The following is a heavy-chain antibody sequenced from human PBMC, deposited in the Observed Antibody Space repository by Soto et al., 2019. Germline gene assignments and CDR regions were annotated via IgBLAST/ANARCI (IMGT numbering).Heavy chain of an antibody. CDR3: ARRNWNLGCKDV. V-gene: IGHV6-1*01. Sequence: SQTLSLTCAISGYRVSSNSAAWNWIRQSPSRGLEWLGRTYYRSKWYNDYAVSVKSRITINPDTSKNQFSLQLNSVTPEYTAVYYCARRNWNLGCKDVWGKGSTVTVSS. J-gene: IGHJ6*04. D-gene: IGHD1-7*01. CDR2: TYYRSKWYN. CDR1: GYRVSSNSAA.